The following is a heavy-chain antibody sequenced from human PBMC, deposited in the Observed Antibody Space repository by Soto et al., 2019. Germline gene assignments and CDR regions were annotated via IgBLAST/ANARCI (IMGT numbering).Heavy chain of an antibody. D-gene: IGHD6-6*01. V-gene: IGHV1-46*01. CDR3: ARVGISARPLGLLGFDY. Sequence: QVQLVQSGAEVKKPGASVKLSCKASGYTFTSHYIHWVRQAPGQGLEWMGIINPSGGSTSYVQKLLGRGNMTCDTSTSTVYMRLSSVGSEDTTVYYYARVGISARPLGLLGFDYWGQGTLVTISS. CDR1: GYTFTSHY. J-gene: IGHJ4*02. CDR2: INPSGGST.